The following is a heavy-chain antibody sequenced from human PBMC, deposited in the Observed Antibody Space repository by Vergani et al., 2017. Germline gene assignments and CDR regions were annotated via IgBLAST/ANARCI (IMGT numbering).Heavy chain of an antibody. CDR2: IIPIFGTA. Sequence: QVQLVQSGAEVKKPGSSVKVSCKASGGTFSSYAISWVRQAPGQGLEWMGGIIPIFGTANYAQKFQGRVTITADESTSTAYMELSSLRSEDTAVYYCARSGGYYYDSSGYYYGYWGQGTLVTVSS. CDR1: GGTFSSYA. D-gene: IGHD3-22*01. V-gene: IGHV1-69*01. J-gene: IGHJ4*02. CDR3: ARSGGYYYDSSGYYYGY.